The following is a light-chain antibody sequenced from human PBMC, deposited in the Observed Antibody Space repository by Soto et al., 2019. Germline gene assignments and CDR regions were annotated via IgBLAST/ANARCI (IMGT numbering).Light chain of an antibody. CDR2: DAS. J-gene: IGKJ4*01. CDR3: QHRRNWPLT. CDR1: QSVTTQ. V-gene: IGKV3-11*01. Sequence: IVLTQSPGTLSLSPGERATLSCRASQSVTTQLAWYQQKPGQAPRLLIYDASNRATGIPARFSGSGSGTDFTLTISSLEPEDFAVYYCQHRRNWPLTFGGGTKVEIK.